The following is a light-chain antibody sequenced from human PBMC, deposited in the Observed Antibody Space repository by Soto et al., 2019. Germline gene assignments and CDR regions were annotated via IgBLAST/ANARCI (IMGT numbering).Light chain of an antibody. J-gene: IGKJ2*01. CDR2: AAS. Sequence: IQMTQSPSSLSASVGDRVTITCRASQSISNYLNWYQQKPGKAPKLLIYAASSWQSGVPSRFSGSGSGTDFTLTISILQPEDFATYYCQQSYSTPYTFGQGTRLEIK. CDR1: QSISNY. CDR3: QQSYSTPYT. V-gene: IGKV1-39*01.